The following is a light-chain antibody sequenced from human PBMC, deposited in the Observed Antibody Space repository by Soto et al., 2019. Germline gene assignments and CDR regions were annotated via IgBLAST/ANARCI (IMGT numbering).Light chain of an antibody. CDR1: QSVSSS. V-gene: IGKV3-11*01. CDR2: EAS. CDR3: QQGSTWPWT. Sequence: EIVLTQSPATLPLSPGERATLSCRASQSVSSSLAWYQQKLGQAPRLLIYEASDRATGIPARFSGSGSGTDLTLIISSLEPEDFAVYYCQQGSTWPWTFGQGNKVEIK. J-gene: IGKJ1*01.